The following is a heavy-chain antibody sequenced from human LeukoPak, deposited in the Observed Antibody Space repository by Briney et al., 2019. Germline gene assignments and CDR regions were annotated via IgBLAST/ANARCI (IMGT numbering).Heavy chain of an antibody. Sequence: GGSLRLSCAASGFTFSDHYMDWVRQAPGKGLEWVARIRNRVNSHTTEYAASAKGRFTISRDDAKNSLYLQMNSLKTEDTAVYYCAAARGTYRNFDCWGQGTLVTVSS. D-gene: IGHD1-26*01. V-gene: IGHV3-72*01. CDR2: IRNRVNSHTT. J-gene: IGHJ4*02. CDR3: AAARGTYRNFDC. CDR1: GFTFSDHY.